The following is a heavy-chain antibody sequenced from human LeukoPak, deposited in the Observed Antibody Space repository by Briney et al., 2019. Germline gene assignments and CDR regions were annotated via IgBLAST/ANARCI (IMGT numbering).Heavy chain of an antibody. V-gene: IGHV4-4*02. CDR3: ARGGYGGKPLDAFDI. CDR1: GGSISSSNW. J-gene: IGHJ3*02. Sequence: PSGTLSLTFAVSGGSISSSNWWSWVRQPPGKGLEWIGEIYHSGSTNYNPSLKSRVTISVDKSKNQFSLKLSSVTAADTAVYYCARGGYGGKPLDAFDIWGQGTMVTVSS. CDR2: IYHSGST. D-gene: IGHD4-23*01.